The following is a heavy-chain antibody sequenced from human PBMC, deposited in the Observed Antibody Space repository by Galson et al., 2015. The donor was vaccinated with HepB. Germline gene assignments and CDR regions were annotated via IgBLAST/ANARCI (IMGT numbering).Heavy chain of an antibody. CDR3: AKMSAVGSGWSEGFDY. D-gene: IGHD6-13*01. CDR2: ITWNSGGI. Sequence: SLRLSCAASGFTFDDYAMHWVRQAPGKGLEWVSGITWNSGGIAYADSVKGRFTISRDNAKNSLYLQMNILRAEDTALYFCAKMSAVGSGWSEGFDYWGQGTRVTVSS. CDR1: GFTFDDYA. V-gene: IGHV3-9*01. J-gene: IGHJ4*02.